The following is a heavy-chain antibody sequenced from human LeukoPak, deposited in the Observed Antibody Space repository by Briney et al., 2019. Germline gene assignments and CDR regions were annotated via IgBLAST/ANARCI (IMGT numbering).Heavy chain of an antibody. CDR3: ARGPYSSNWYVDY. Sequence: GGSLRLSCAASGFTFSSYWMHWVRQAPGKGLVWVSRINRDGSSTSYADSVKGRFTISRDSAKNSLYLQMNSLRAEDTAVYYCARGPYSSNWYVDYWGQGTLVTVAS. J-gene: IGHJ4*02. D-gene: IGHD6-13*01. CDR1: GFTFSSYW. CDR2: INRDGSST. V-gene: IGHV3-74*01.